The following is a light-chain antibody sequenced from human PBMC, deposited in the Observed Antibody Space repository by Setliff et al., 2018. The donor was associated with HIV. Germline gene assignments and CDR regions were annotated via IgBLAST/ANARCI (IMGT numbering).Light chain of an antibody. V-gene: IGLV2-14*01. CDR2: DVS. CDR3: SSYTGRRTFV. CDR1: SSDVGNYNY. J-gene: IGLJ1*01. Sequence: QSVLTQPAYVSGSPGQSITISCTGISSDVGNYNYFSWYQEHPGKAPKLMIYDVSKRPSGVSNRFSGSKSGNTASLTISGLQAEDEADYHCSSYTGRRTFVFGTGTKVTVL.